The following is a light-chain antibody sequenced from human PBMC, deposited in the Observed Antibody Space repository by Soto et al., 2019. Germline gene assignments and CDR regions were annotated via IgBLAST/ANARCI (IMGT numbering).Light chain of an antibody. V-gene: IGKV4-1*01. CDR3: QQYYSTPRT. CDR2: WAS. CDR1: QSLLYSSNNKNY. J-gene: IGKJ1*01. Sequence: DIVMTQSPDSLAVSLGERATINCKSSQSLLYSSNNKNYLAWYQQKPGQPPKLLIYWASTRESGVPDQFSGSWSGTDFTLTIDSLQAEDVAVYYCQQYYSTPRTFCQGTKVEIK.